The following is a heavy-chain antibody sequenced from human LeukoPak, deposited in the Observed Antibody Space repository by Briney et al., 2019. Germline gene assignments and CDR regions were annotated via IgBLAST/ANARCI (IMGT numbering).Heavy chain of an antibody. CDR1: GGSISSYY. J-gene: IGHJ6*03. V-gene: IGHV4-59*01. CDR2: IYYSGST. CDR3: ARTPTVTTRGYDYYMDV. Sequence: SETLSLTCTVSGGSISSYYWSWIRQPPGKGLEWIGYIYYSGSTNHNPSLKSRVTISVDTSKNQFSLKLSSVTAADTAVYYCARTPTVTTRGYDYYMDVWGKGTTVTVSS. D-gene: IGHD4-11*01.